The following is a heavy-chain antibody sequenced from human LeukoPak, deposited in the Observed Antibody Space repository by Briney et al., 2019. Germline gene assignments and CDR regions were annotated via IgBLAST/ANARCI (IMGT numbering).Heavy chain of an antibody. CDR3: ARIGPEYCSSTSCYTNQPRVYYYYYYYMDV. J-gene: IGHJ6*03. D-gene: IGHD2-2*02. CDR2: ISAYNGNT. Sequence: GASVKVSCKASGYTFTSYGISWVRQAPGQGLEWMGWISAYNGNTNYAQKLQGRVTMTTDTSTSTAYMELRSLRSDDTAVYYCARIGPEYCSSTSCYTNQPRVYYYYYYYMDVWGKGTTVTVSS. CDR1: GYTFTSYG. V-gene: IGHV1-18*01.